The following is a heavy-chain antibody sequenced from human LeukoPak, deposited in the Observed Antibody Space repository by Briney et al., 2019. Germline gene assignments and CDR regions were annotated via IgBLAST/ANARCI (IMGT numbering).Heavy chain of an antibody. D-gene: IGHD6-13*01. CDR3: AKLGIGAAAGLKYFDY. V-gene: IGHV3-9*01. Sequence: GGSLRLSCAASGFTFDDYAMHWVRQAPGKGLEWVSGISWNSGSIGYADSVKGRFTISRDNAKNSLYLQMNSLRAEDTALYYCAKLGIGAAAGLKYFDYWGQGTLVTVSS. CDR1: GFTFDDYA. CDR2: ISWNSGSI. J-gene: IGHJ4*02.